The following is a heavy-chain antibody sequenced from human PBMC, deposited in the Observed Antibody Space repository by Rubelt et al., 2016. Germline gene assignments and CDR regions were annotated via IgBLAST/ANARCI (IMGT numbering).Heavy chain of an antibody. CDR3: ARGTTMIVGGPFEYFQH. J-gene: IGHJ1*01. Sequence: QVQLQESGPGLVKPSGTLSLTCAVSGGSISSSNWWSWVRQPPGKGLEWIGEIYHSGSTNYNPSLKGRVTISVDKSKNQFARKLSSVNAADTAVYYCARGTTMIVGGPFEYFQHWGQGTLVTVSS. CDR1: GGSISSSNW. CDR2: IYHSGST. D-gene: IGHD3-22*01. V-gene: IGHV4-4*02.